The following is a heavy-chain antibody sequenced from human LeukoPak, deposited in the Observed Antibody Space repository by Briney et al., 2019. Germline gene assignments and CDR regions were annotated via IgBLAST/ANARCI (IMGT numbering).Heavy chain of an antibody. Sequence: SETLSLTCTVSGGSMSSYYWSWIRQPPGKGLEWIGYIFYSGSTNYNPSLKSRVTVSVDTSKNQFSLKLGSVTAADTAVYYCARGNYRSGGSCYSGNWFDPWGQGTLVTVSS. CDR2: IFYSGST. CDR1: GGSMSSYY. V-gene: IGHV4-59*08. D-gene: IGHD2-15*01. CDR3: ARGNYRSGGSCYSGNWFDP. J-gene: IGHJ5*02.